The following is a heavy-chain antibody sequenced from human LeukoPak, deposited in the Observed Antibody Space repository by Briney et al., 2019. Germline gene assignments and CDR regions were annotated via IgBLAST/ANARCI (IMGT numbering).Heavy chain of an antibody. CDR1: GFTFSTYA. Sequence: PGGSLRLSCAASGFTFSTYAMTWVRQAPGKGLEWVAVISYDGSNKYYADSVKGRFTISRDNSKNTLYLQMNSLRPEDTAVYYCARGPSRLAGDYFDSWGQGTLVTVSS. CDR2: ISYDGSNK. CDR3: ARGPSRLAGDYFDS. V-gene: IGHV3-30-3*01. J-gene: IGHJ4*02. D-gene: IGHD3-16*01.